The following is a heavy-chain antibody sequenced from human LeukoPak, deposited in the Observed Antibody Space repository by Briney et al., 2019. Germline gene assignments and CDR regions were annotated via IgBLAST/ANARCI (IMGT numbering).Heavy chain of an antibody. Sequence: GGSLRLSCAASGFTFSSYAMSWVRQAPGKGLEWVSAISGSGGSTYYADSVKGRFTISRDNSKNTLYLQMNSLRAEDTAVYYCARGEVVTTVVTTDYWGQGTLVTVSS. CDR1: GFTFSSYA. CDR2: ISGSGGST. J-gene: IGHJ4*02. CDR3: ARGEVVTTVVTTDY. D-gene: IGHD4-23*01. V-gene: IGHV3-23*01.